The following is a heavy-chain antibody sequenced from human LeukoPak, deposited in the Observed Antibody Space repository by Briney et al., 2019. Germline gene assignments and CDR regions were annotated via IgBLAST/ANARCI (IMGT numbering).Heavy chain of an antibody. CDR2: IKQDGSEK. J-gene: IGHJ4*02. V-gene: IGHV3-7*01. CDR3: ARRGAVTTSFDF. CDR1: GFTFSNYW. D-gene: IGHD4-17*01. Sequence: GGSLRLSCAASGFTFSNYWMSWVRQAPGKGREWVANIKQDGSEKYYVDSVKGRFTISRDNAKNSVYLQLNSLRGEDTAVYYCARRGAVTTSFDFWGQGTLVTVSS.